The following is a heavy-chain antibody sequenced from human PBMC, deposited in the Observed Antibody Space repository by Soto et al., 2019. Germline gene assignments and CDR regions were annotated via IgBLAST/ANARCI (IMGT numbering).Heavy chain of an antibody. CDR1: GFTFSSYS. CDR2: ISSSSSYI. J-gene: IGHJ6*02. CDR3: ARGITIFGVLMHYGMDV. D-gene: IGHD3-3*01. Sequence: EVQLVESGGGLVKPGGSLRLSCAASGFTFSSYSMNWVRQAPGKGLEWVSSISSSSSYIYYADSVKGRFTISRDNAKNSLYLQMNGLRAEDTAVDYCARGITIFGVLMHYGMDVWGQGTTVTVSS. V-gene: IGHV3-21*01.